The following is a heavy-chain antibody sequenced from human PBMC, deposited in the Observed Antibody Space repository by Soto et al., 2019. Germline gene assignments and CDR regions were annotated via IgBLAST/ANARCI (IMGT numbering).Heavy chain of an antibody. V-gene: IGHV3-66*01. D-gene: IGHD3-10*01. CDR3: ARESTSGDLNWFDP. CDR1: GFTVSSNY. Sequence: EVQLVESRGGLVQPGGSLRLSCAASGFTVSSNYMSWVRQAPGKGLEWVSVIYSGGSTYYADSVKGRFTISRDNSKNTLYLQMNSLRAEDTAVYYCARESTSGDLNWFDPWGQGTLVTVSS. J-gene: IGHJ5*02. CDR2: IYSGGST.